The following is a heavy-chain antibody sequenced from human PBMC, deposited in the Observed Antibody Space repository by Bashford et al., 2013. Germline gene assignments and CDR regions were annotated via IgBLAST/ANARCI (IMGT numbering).Heavy chain of an antibody. J-gene: IGHJ4*02. Sequence: SSETLSLTCAVYGGSFSGYYWSWIRQPPGKGLEWIGEINHSGSTNYNPSLKSRVTISVDTSKNQFSLKLSSVTAADTAVYYCARGRWIAARGCLDYVGPGNPGHRLL. CDR3: ARGRWIAARGCLDY. V-gene: IGHV4-34*01. CDR2: INHSGST. D-gene: IGHD6-6*01. CDR1: GGSFSGYY.